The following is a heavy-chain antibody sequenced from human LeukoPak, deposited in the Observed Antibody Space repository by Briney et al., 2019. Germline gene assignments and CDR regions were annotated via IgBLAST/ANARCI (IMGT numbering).Heavy chain of an antibody. J-gene: IGHJ5*02. CDR3: ARDAYYSDGSDYYSWFDP. Sequence: AGGSLRLSCAASGFTFSTYAMSWVRQAPGKGLEWVSSISGSDGSADYADSVEGRFTISRDNSKNTLFLQLSSLRAEDTAVYYCARDAYYSDGSDYYSWFDPWGQGTLVTVSS. CDR2: ISGSDGSA. CDR1: GFTFSTYA. D-gene: IGHD3-22*01. V-gene: IGHV3-23*01.